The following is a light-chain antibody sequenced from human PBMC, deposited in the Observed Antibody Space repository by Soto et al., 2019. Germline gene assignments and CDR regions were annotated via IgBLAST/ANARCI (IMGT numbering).Light chain of an antibody. CDR1: SSDVGGYNY. Sequence: QSVPTQPPSASGSPGQSVTISCTGTSSDVGGYNYVSWYQQHPGKAPKLLIYEVTKRPSGVPDRFSGSKSGNTASLTVSGLQAEDEADYYSSSYAGSNNYVFGTGTKVTVL. V-gene: IGLV2-8*01. CDR3: SSYAGSNNYV. J-gene: IGLJ1*01. CDR2: EVT.